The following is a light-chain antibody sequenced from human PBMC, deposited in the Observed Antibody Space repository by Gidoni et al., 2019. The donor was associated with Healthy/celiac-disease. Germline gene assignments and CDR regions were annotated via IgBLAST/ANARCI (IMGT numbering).Light chain of an antibody. CDR1: QSLLHSNGYNY. Sequence: DSVMTQSPLSLPVTPGEPASISCRSSQSLLHSNGYNYFDWYLQKPGQSPQLLIYFGSNRASGGPDMFSGRGSGTDFTLKISRVEADDVGVYYCMQALQTLWTFVQGTKVEIK. CDR3: MQALQTLWT. J-gene: IGKJ1*01. CDR2: FGS. V-gene: IGKV2-28*01.